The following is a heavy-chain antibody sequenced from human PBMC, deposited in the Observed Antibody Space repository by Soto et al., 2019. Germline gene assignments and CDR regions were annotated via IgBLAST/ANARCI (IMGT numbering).Heavy chain of an antibody. CDR2: IYYSGST. CDR3: ARDGQEGRPFDY. CDR1: GGSISSGGYY. Sequence: SETLSLTCTVSGGSISSGGYYWSWIRQHPGKGLEWIGYIYYSGSTYYNPSLKSRVTISVDTSKNQFSLKLSSVTAADTAVYYCARDGQEGRPFDYWGQGTLVTVSS. J-gene: IGHJ4*02. V-gene: IGHV4-31*03. D-gene: IGHD3-10*01.